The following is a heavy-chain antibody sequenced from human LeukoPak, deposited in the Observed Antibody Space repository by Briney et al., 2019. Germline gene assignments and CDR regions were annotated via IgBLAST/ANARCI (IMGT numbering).Heavy chain of an antibody. CDR3: TRGHCSSTSCYPFYFDY. CDR2: INWNGGST. J-gene: IGHJ4*02. Sequence: GGSLRLSCAASGFTFDDYGMSWVRQAPGKGLEWVSGINWNGGSTGYADSVKGRFTISRENAKNSLYLQMNSLGAEDTAVYYCTRGHCSSTSCYPFYFDYWGQGTLVTVSS. D-gene: IGHD2-2*01. CDR1: GFTFDDYG. V-gene: IGHV3-20*04.